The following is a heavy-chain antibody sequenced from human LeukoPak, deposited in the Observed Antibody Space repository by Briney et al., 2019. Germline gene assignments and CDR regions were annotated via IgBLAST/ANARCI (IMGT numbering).Heavy chain of an antibody. D-gene: IGHD3-22*01. V-gene: IGHV4-59*01. CDR3: ARAPQYYDSSGYLSFDY. CDR2: VHFSGNT. CDR1: GGSISGYY. J-gene: IGHJ4*02. Sequence: PSETLSLTCTVSGGSISGYYWTWIRQAPGKGLEWIGYVHFSGNTNYNPSLKSRVTLSLDTSKNQFFLKLSSATAADTAVYYCARAPQYYDSSGYLSFDYWGQGTLVTVSS.